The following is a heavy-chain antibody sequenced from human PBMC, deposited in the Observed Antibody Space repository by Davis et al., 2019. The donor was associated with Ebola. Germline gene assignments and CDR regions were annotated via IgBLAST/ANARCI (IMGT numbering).Heavy chain of an antibody. J-gene: IGHJ5*02. V-gene: IGHV1-3*01. Sequence: ASVKVSCKASGYTFTSYAMHWVRQAPGQRLEWMGWINAGNGNTKYSQKFQGRVTITRDTSASTAYMELSSLRSEDTAVYYCARELTMIVTRFDPWGQGTLVTVSS. D-gene: IGHD3-22*01. CDR2: INAGNGNT. CDR1: GYTFTSYA. CDR3: ARELTMIVTRFDP.